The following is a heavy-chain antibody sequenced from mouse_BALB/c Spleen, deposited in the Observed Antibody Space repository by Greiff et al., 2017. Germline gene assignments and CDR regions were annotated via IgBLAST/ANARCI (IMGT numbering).Heavy chain of an antibody. V-gene: IGHV1S41*01. CDR1: GYTFTSYW. J-gene: IGHJ1*01. CDR2: IAPGSGST. Sequence: DLVKPRASVKLSCKASGYTFTSYWINWIKQRPGQGLEWIGRIAPGSGSTYYNEMFKGKATLTVDTSSSTAYIQLSSLSSEDSAVYFCAIDYDVGYFDVWGAGTTVTVSS. CDR3: AIDYDVGYFDV. D-gene: IGHD2-4*01.